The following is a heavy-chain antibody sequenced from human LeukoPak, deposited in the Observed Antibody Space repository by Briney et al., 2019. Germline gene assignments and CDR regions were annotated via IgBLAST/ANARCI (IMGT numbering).Heavy chain of an antibody. CDR2: INHSGST. J-gene: IGHJ4*02. CDR3: ARGRGIAARPSTFDY. CDR1: GGSFSGYY. D-gene: IGHD6-6*01. V-gene: IGHV4-34*01. Sequence: PSETLSLTCAVYGGSFSGYYWSWIRQPPGKGLEWIGEINHSGSTNYNPSLKSRVTISVDTSKNQFSLKLSSVTAADTAVYYCARGRGIAARPSTFDYWGQGTLVTVSS.